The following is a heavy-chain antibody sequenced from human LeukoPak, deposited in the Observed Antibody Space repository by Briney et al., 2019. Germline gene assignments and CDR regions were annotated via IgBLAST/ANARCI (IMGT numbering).Heavy chain of an antibody. J-gene: IGHJ6*02. D-gene: IGHD3-10*01. V-gene: IGHV4-39*07. Sequence: PETLSLTCTVSGGSFSSSSYYWGWIRQPPGKGLEWIGSIYYSGSTYYNPSLKSRVTISVDTSKNQFSLKLSSVTAADTAVYYCATEITSNGSGSYYLYYYYGMDVWGQGTTVTVSS. CDR1: GGSFSSSSYY. CDR3: ATEITSNGSGSYYLYYYYGMDV. CDR2: IYYSGST.